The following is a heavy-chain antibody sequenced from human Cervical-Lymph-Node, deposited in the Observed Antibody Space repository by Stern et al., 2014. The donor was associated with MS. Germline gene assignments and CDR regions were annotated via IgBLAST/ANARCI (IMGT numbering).Heavy chain of an antibody. D-gene: IGHD2-8*01. J-gene: IGHJ4*02. CDR1: GFTFSSYG. Sequence: QVQLGESGGAVVQPGRSLRLSCAASGFTFSSYGMHWVRQAPGKGLEWVTVISYDGNHKYYAASVKSRFTISRDNSKNTLHLQMNSVTPDDTAIYYCARDYEDTSMLFDHWGQGTLVTVSS. CDR3: ARDYEDTSMLFDH. V-gene: IGHV3-30*03. CDR2: ISYDGNHK.